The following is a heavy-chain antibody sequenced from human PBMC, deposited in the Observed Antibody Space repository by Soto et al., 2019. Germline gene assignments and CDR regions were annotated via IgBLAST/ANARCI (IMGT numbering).Heavy chain of an antibody. CDR3: ATTVTTVDY. J-gene: IGHJ4*02. Sequence: EVHLVESGGGSVQPGGSLRLSCAASGFTFSGYGLNWVRQAPGKGLEWISYITSSGSLMYYADSLKGRFTISRDNVKNSLFLQMNSLRAEDTAVYYCATTVTTVDYWGQGTLVTVSS. CDR1: GFTFSGYG. V-gene: IGHV3-48*03. D-gene: IGHD4-17*01. CDR2: ITSSGSLM.